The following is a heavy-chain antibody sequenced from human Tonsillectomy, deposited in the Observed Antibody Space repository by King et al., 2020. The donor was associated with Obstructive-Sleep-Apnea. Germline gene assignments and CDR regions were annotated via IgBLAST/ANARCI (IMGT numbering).Heavy chain of an antibody. D-gene: IGHD6-25*01. CDR2: ITDVGDNT. CDR3: AKDLKQRSLNYFDY. Sequence: VQLVESGGGLVQPGGSLRLSCAASGFTFSNYAMSWVRQAPGKGLEWVSHITDVGDNTAYADSVKGRFTISRDNSKNTLFLQMNSLRAEDTAIYYCAKDLKQRSLNYFDYWGQGTLVTVSS. V-gene: IGHV3-23*04. J-gene: IGHJ4*02. CDR1: GFTFSNYA.